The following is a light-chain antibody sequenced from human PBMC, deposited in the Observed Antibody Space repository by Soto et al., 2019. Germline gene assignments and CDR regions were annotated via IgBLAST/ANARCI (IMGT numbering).Light chain of an antibody. CDR3: QQLNSYPTT. CDR2: AAS. J-gene: IGKJ5*01. V-gene: IGKV1-9*01. CDR1: QGISSY. Sequence: DIQMTQSPSSLSPSVGDRVTITCRASQGISSYLAWYQQKPGKAPKLLIYAASTLQSGVPSRFSGSGSGTDFTLTISSLQPEDFATYYCQQLNSYPTTFGQGTRLEIK.